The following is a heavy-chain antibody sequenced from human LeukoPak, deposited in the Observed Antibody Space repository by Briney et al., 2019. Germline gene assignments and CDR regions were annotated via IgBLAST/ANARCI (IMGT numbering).Heavy chain of an antibody. V-gene: IGHV3-11*01. D-gene: IGHD1-26*01. Sequence: PGGSLRLSCAASGFTFTDYYMSGIRQAPGKGLEWVSYISSSGTTIYYADSVKGRFTISRDNAKNSLYLQVNSLRAEDTAVYYCARAGLGSASYGVRNFDYWGQGTLVTVSS. CDR1: GFTFTDYY. CDR2: ISSSGTTI. CDR3: ARAGLGSASYGVRNFDY. J-gene: IGHJ4*02.